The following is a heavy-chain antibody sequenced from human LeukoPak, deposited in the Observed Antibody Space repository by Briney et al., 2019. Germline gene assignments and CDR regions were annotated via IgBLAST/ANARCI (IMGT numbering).Heavy chain of an antibody. CDR3: ARGIVGATDGMDV. Sequence: WGSLRLSCAASGFTVSSNYMSWVRQAPGRRLEWVSVIYSGGSTYYADSVKGRFTISRDNSKNTLYLQMNSLRAEDTAVYYCARGIVGATDGMDVWGQGTTVTVSS. CDR2: IYSGGST. J-gene: IGHJ6*02. V-gene: IGHV3-66*01. CDR1: GFTVSSNY. D-gene: IGHD1-26*01.